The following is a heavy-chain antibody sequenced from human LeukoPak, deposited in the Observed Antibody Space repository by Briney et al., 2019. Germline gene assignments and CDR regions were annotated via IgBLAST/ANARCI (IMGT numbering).Heavy chain of an antibody. V-gene: IGHV4-34*01. CDR2: INHSGST. CDR1: GGSFSGYY. D-gene: IGHD3-10*01. Sequence: SETLSLTCAVYGGSFSGYYWNWIRQPPGKGLEWIGEINHSGSTNYNPSLKSRVTISVDTSKNQFSLKLSSVTAADTAVYYCARDRYYYGSGSYLLDYWGQGTLVTVSS. J-gene: IGHJ4*02. CDR3: ARDRYYYGSGSYLLDY.